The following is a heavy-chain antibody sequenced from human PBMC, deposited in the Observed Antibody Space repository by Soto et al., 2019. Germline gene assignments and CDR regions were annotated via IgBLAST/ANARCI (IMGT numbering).Heavy chain of an antibody. CDR3: ARLPRDCNKTSCYYADH. CDR1: GYDFNTNW. CDR2: MYPGDSDT. Sequence: PGESLKISCRGSGYDFNTNWFGWVRQLPGKGLEWVGIMYPGDSDTRYNPSLQGHVTLSADVTVSTAFLQWRSLKTSDTGMYFCARLPRDCNKTSCYYADHWGHGTQVTAPQ. J-gene: IGHJ4*01. D-gene: IGHD2-2*01. V-gene: IGHV5-51*01.